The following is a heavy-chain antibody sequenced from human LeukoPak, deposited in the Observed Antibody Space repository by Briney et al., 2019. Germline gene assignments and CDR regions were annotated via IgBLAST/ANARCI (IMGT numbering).Heavy chain of an antibody. CDR3: ARHGRGNYYDSSGYYGPVVY. CDR1: GYSFTSYW. Sequence: GESLKISCKGSGYSFTSYWIGWVRQTPGKGLEWMGIIYPGDSDTRYSPSFQGQVTISADKSISTAYLQWSSLKASDTAMYYCARHGRGNYYDSSGYYGPVVYWGQGTLVTVSS. V-gene: IGHV5-51*01. J-gene: IGHJ4*02. CDR2: IYPGDSDT. D-gene: IGHD3-22*01.